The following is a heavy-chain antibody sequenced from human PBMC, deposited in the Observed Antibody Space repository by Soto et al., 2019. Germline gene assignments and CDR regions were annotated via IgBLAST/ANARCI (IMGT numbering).Heavy chain of an antibody. J-gene: IGHJ4*02. CDR1: SGPIPSFY. CDR2: IYYSGST. CDR3: ARDNGYSYGYTLDH. Sequence: TLSPTFPILSGPIPSFYWGWMRQPPGKGLEWIGYIYYSGSTNYNPSLKSRVTISVDTSKNLFSLKLSSVTAADTAVYYCARDNGYSYGYTLDHWGQGTLVTVS. V-gene: IGHV4-59*01. D-gene: IGHD5-18*01.